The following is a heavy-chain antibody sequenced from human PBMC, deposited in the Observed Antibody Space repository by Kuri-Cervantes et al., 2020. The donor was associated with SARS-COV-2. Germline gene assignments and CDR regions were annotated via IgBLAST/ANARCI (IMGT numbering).Heavy chain of an antibody. J-gene: IGHJ4*02. CDR1: GYTFTGYY. D-gene: IGHD5-18*01. Sequence: ASVKVSCKASGYTFTGYYMHWVRQAPGQGLEWMGWINPNSGGTNYAQKFQGWVTMTRDTSISTAYMELRRLRSDDTAVYYCARGLDTAMAYYFDYWGQGTLVTVSS. V-gene: IGHV1-2*04. CDR3: ARGLDTAMAYYFDY. CDR2: INPNSGGT.